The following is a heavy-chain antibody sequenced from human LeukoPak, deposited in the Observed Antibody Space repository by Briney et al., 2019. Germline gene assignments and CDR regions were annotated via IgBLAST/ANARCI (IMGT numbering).Heavy chain of an antibody. CDR3: ATSDTVSTYNWFDP. D-gene: IGHD5/OR15-5a*01. V-gene: IGHV4-39*01. J-gene: IGHJ5*02. CDR1: GGSISNTYF. CDR2: IRYSGST. Sequence: SETLSLTCNVSGGSISNTYFWGWIRRPPGKGLEWIGSIRYSGSTYYNPSLKSRVTISVDTSKNQFSPNLSSLTAADTAVYYCATSDTVSTYNWFDPWGQGTLVTVS.